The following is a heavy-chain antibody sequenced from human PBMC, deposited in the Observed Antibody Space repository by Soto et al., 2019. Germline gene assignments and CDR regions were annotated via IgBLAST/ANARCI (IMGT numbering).Heavy chain of an antibody. CDR2: IYYSGST. CDR1: GGSIRSGGYY. CDR3: ARDRLMATAGTARHYFGLDV. V-gene: IGHV4-31*03. D-gene: IGHD5-18*01. Sequence: SETLSLSCTVSGGSIRSGGYYWSWVRQSPRRGLEWIGNIYYSGSTYYNPSLKSRLTISVDTSKNQFSLNLSSVTAADTAVYYCARDRLMATAGTARHYFGLDVWGQGTTVTVSS. J-gene: IGHJ6*02.